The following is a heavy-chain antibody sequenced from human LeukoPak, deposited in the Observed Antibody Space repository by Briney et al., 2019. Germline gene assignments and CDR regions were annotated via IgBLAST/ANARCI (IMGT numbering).Heavy chain of an antibody. CDR2: INPTGGST. CDR3: ARGLSLDY. Sequence: GASVKVSCKASGYTFTSYYMHWVRQAPGQGLEWMGLINPTGGSTGYAQKFQGRVTMTRDMSTSTDYMELSSLRSEDTAVYYCARGLSLDYWGQGTLVTVSS. V-gene: IGHV1-46*01. J-gene: IGHJ4*02. D-gene: IGHD6-19*01. CDR1: GYTFTSYY.